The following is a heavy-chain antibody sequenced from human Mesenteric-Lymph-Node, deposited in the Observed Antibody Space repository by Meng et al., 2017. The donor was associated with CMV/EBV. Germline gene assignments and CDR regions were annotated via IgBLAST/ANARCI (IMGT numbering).Heavy chain of an antibody. CDR3: ARDLWTGMDV. J-gene: IGHJ6*02. D-gene: IGHD2-21*01. CDR1: GGSVSSDSYY. V-gene: IGHV4-61*01. CDR2: IHNSVST. Sequence: GSLSLSCTVSGGSVSSDSYYWNWIRQPPGKGLEWLGYIHNSVSTNYKPSLRSRVTISVDTSKNQLSLKLSSVTAADTAVYYCARDLWTGMDVWGQGTTVTVSS.